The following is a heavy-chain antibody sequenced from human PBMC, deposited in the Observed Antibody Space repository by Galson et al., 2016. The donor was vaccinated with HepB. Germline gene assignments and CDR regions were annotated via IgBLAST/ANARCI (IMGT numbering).Heavy chain of an antibody. CDR2: IGGSGHNT. CDR3: TRVGPTGYYFDN. CDR1: GFTFSGYA. Sequence: SLRLSCAASGFTFSGYAMSCVRQAPGKGLEWVSSIGGSGHNTYYAGSVDGRFTISRDNSKNTLHLQLNSLRAEDTAMYLCTRVGPTGYYFDNWGQGALVTVSS. J-gene: IGHJ4*02. D-gene: IGHD4-17*01. V-gene: IGHV3-23*01.